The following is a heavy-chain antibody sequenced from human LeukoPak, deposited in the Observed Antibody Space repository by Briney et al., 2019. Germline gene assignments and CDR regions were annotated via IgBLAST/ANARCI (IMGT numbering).Heavy chain of an antibody. J-gene: IGHJ6*03. Sequence: GGSLRLSCAASGFTFDDYVMHWVRQAPGKGLEWVSLISGDGGNTYYADSVKGRFTISRDDSENSLYLQMNSLRTEDTALYYCAKDLLVRGWAYYYMNVWGKGTAVTASS. CDR1: GFTFDDYV. V-gene: IGHV3-43*02. CDR3: AKDLLVRGWAYYYMNV. CDR2: ISGDGGNT. D-gene: IGHD3-10*01.